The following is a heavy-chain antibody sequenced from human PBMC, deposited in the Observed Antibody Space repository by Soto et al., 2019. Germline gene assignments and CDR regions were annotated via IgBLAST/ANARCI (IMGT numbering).Heavy chain of an antibody. D-gene: IGHD2-2*02. CDR2: ISSRSDI. Sequence: PGGSLRPSCVGSGFTFSTYSINWFRQAPGKGLEWVSSISSRSDIYYADSVKGRFTISRDNAKNSVSLQMNSLRAEDTAVYYCAREYTAWPLAYGLDVWGQGTTVTVS. CDR3: AREYTAWPLAYGLDV. V-gene: IGHV3-21*01. CDR1: GFTFSTYS. J-gene: IGHJ6*02.